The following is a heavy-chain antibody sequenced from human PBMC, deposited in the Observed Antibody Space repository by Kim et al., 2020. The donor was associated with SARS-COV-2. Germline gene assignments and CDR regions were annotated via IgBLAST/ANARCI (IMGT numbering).Heavy chain of an antibody. J-gene: IGHJ4*02. CDR1: GFPFSSYA. D-gene: IGHD2-2*01. CDR2: INSIGGST. CDR3: VRLRTSTL. Sequence: GGSLRLSCSASGFPFSSYAMHWVRQAPGKGLEYVSAINSIGGSTYYADSVNGRFTFSRAISKNTLYLQMTSLRIENRLVYYCVRLRTSTLWGQETRVTV. V-gene: IGHV3-64D*06.